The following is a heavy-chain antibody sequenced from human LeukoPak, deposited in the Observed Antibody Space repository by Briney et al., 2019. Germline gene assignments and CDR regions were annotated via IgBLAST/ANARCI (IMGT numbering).Heavy chain of an antibody. CDR3: ARLYYGRSFRFDY. CDR1: GGSISSYY. V-gene: IGHV4-59*08. D-gene: IGHD3-22*01. J-gene: IGHJ4*02. CDR2: IYYSGST. Sequence: RPSETLSLTCTVSGGSISSYYWSWIRQPPGKGLEWIGYIYYSGSTNYNPSLKSRVTISVDTSKNQFSLKLSSVTAADTAVYYCARLYYGRSFRFDYWGQGTLVTVSS.